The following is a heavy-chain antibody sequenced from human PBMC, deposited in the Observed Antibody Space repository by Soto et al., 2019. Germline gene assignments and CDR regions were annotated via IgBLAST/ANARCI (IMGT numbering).Heavy chain of an antibody. CDR2: IQRDDDDK. CDR1: GFSLTSPGMC. CDR3: ARSIRGPRRFNGMDV. J-gene: IGHJ6*02. D-gene: IGHD1-20*01. V-gene: IGHV2-70*13. Sequence: SGPTLVNPPEALTLTCTFSGFSLTSPGMCVSWIRQPPGKALEWLALIQRDDDDKYYSTSLKTRLTISKDTRKNQVVLTMANMDPDDTGTYYCARSIRGPRRFNGMDVWGQGTTVTVSS.